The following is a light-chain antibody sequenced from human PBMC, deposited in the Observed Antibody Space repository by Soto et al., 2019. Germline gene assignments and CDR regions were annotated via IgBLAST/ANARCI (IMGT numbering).Light chain of an antibody. CDR2: DAS. Sequence: EIVLTQSPATLSLSPGERATLSCRASQSVSSYLAWYQQKPGQAPRLLIYDASNRATGIPARFSGSGSGTDFTATISSLEPEEFAVYYCQQRSNCPRFTFGPGTNVDIK. CDR3: QQRSNCPRFT. V-gene: IGKV3-11*01. CDR1: QSVSSY. J-gene: IGKJ3*01.